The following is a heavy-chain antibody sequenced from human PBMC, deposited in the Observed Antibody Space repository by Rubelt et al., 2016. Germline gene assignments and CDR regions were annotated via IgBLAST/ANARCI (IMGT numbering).Heavy chain of an antibody. J-gene: IGHJ4*02. CDR3: GRDLSGSIDY. CDR2: INSDGST. Sequence: EMQLVESGGGLVKPGGSLRLSCAASGFTFSSHLMHWVRQAPGKGLVWVSHINSDGSTRYADSVKGRFTISRDNAKNTLHLQMNSLRVEDTAVYYCGRDLSGSIDYWGQGTLVTVSS. D-gene: IGHD3-22*01. CDR1: GFTFSSHL. V-gene: IGHV3-74*01.